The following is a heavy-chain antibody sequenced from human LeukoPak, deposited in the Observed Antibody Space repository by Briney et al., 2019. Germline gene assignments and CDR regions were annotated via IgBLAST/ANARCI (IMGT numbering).Heavy chain of an antibody. CDR2: IYYSGST. V-gene: IGHV4-39*01. CDR3: ARHYYDSSGYLNWFDP. J-gene: IGHJ5*02. CDR1: VGSMSSSTYY. Sequence: SETLSLTCSLSVGSMSSSTYYWDWIRQPPGKGLEWIGSIYYSGSTYYNASLRSRVTISVDMSKNQFSLKLSSVTAADTAVYYCARHYYDSSGYLNWFDPWGQGTLVTVSS. D-gene: IGHD3-22*01.